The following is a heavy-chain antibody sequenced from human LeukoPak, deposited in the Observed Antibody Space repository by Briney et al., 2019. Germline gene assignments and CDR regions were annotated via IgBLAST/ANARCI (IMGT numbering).Heavy chain of an antibody. CDR2: IVVGSGNT. J-gene: IGHJ6*02. CDR1: GFTFTSSA. D-gene: IGHD4-17*01. CDR3: AAANRERNYGDYYYYGMDV. V-gene: IGHV1-58*01. Sequence: GASVKVSCKASGFTFTSSAVQWVRQARGQRLEWIGWIVVGSGNTNYAQKFQERVTITRDMSTSTAYMELSSLRSEDTAVYYCAAANRERNYGDYYYYGMDVWGQGTTVTVSS.